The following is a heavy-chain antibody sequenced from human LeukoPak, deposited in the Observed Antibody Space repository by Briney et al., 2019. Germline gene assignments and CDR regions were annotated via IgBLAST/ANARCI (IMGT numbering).Heavy chain of an antibody. V-gene: IGHV1-18*01. CDR1: GYTFTSYG. J-gene: IGHJ5*02. D-gene: IGHD3-3*01. CDR2: ISAYNGNT. CDR3: ARDRTYYDFWSGYYSVNWFDP. Sequence: GASVKVSCKASGYTFTSYGISWVRQVPGQGLEWMGWISAYNGNTNYAQKLQGRVTMTTDTSTSTAYMELRSLRSDDTAVYYCARDRTYYDFWSGYYSVNWFDPWGQGTLVTVSS.